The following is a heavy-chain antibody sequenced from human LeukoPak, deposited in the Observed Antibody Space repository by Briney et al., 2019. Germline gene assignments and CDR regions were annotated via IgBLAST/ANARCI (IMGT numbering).Heavy chain of an antibody. CDR3: ASLRSRSSWTTFYFDY. J-gene: IGHJ4*02. CDR1: GGSISSSDNY. CDR2: IYYSGST. Sequence: SETLSLTCTVSGGSISSSDNYWGWIRQPPGKGLERIGTIYYSGSTYYNPSLKSRVTISVDTSKNQFSLKLSSVTAADTAVYYCASLRSRSSWTTFYFDYWGQGTLVTVSS. D-gene: IGHD6-13*01. V-gene: IGHV4-39*01.